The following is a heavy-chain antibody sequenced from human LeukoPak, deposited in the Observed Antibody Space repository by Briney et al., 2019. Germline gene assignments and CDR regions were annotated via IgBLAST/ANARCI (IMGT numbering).Heavy chain of an antibody. D-gene: IGHD3-22*01. J-gene: IGHJ3*02. CDR2: IYYSGST. Sequence: SETLSLTCTVSGGSTSSYYWSWIRQPPGKGLEWIGCIYYSGSTNYNPSLKSRVTISVDTSKNQFSLKLSSVTAADTAVYYCAGASMIQWGAFDIWGQGTMVTVSS. V-gene: IGHV4-59*08. CDR3: AGASMIQWGAFDI. CDR1: GGSTSSYY.